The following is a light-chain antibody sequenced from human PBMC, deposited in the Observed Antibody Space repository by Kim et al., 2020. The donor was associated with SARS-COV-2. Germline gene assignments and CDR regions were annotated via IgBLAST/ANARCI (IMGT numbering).Light chain of an antibody. J-gene: IGLJ1*01. CDR1: KLGDKY. CDR3: QAWDSSTEV. Sequence: GSPGQTASITCSGDKLGDKYACWYQQKPGQSPVLVIYQDSKRPSGIPERFSGSNAGNTATLTISGTQAMDEADYYCQAWDSSTEVFGTGTKVTVL. V-gene: IGLV3-1*01. CDR2: QDS.